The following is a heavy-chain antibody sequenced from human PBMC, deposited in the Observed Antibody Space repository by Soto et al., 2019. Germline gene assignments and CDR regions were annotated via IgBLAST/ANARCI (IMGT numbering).Heavy chain of an antibody. CDR1: GYIFRNYY. D-gene: IGHD1-1*01. CDR3: ARGRNYYGDY. Sequence: QVQLVQSGAEVKKPGASVKVACKSSGYIFRNYYITWVRQASGQGLEWMGWISAYNGNTNYAQKVQGRVTMTTDTSTSTAYMELRSLRFDDTAVYYCARGRNYYGDYWGQGTLVTVSS. V-gene: IGHV1-18*04. CDR2: ISAYNGNT. J-gene: IGHJ4*02.